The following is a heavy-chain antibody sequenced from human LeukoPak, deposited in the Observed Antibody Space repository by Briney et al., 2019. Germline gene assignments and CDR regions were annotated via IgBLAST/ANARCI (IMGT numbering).Heavy chain of an antibody. CDR1: GGSISSYY. CDR3: ARLENWSIDY. Sequence: SETLSLTCTVSGGSISSYYWSWTRQPPGKGLEWIGYIYTSGSTNYNPSLKSRVTISVDTSKNQFSLKLSSVTAADTAVYYCARLENWSIDYWGQGTLVTVSS. CDR2: IYTSGST. J-gene: IGHJ4*02. V-gene: IGHV4-4*09. D-gene: IGHD1-1*01.